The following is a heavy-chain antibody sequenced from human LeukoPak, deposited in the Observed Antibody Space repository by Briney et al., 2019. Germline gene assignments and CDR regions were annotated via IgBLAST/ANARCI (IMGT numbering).Heavy chain of an antibody. J-gene: IGHJ6*03. D-gene: IGHD3-10*01. CDR2: ISGSGGST. V-gene: IGHV3-23*01. CDR3: AKDYGSGSYYSYYYYYYMDV. CDR1: GFTFSSYG. Sequence: GGSLRLSCAASGFTFSSYGMSWVRQAPGKGLEWVSAISGSGGSTYYADSVKGRFTISRDNSKNTLYLQMNSLRVEDTAVYYCAKDYGSGSYYSYYYYYYMDVWGKGTTVTISS.